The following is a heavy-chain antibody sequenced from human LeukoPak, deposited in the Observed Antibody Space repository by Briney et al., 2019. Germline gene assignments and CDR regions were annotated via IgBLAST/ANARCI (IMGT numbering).Heavy chain of an antibody. CDR3: ARGPIVGATYYYYYMDV. J-gene: IGHJ6*03. CDR2: ISYDGSNK. CDR1: GFTFSSYA. V-gene: IGHV3-30*04. D-gene: IGHD1-26*01. Sequence: PGGSLRLSCAASGFTFSSYAMHWVRQAPGKGLEWVAVISYDGSNKYYADSVKGRFTISRDNSKNTLYLQINSLRAEDTAVYHCARGPIVGATYYYYYMDVWGKGTTVTVSS.